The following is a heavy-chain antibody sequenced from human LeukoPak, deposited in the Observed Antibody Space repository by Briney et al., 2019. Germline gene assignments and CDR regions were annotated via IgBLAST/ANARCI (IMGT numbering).Heavy chain of an antibody. CDR2: IYYSGST. CDR1: GGSISSGGYY. CDR3: ARSLGKKYSSSWYYFDY. J-gene: IGHJ4*02. Sequence: SETLSLTCTVSGGSISSGGYYWSWIRQHPGKGLEWIGYIYYSGSTHYNPSLKSRVTISVDTSKNQFSLKLSSVTAADTAVYYCARSLGKKYSSSWYYFDYWGQGTLVTVSS. V-gene: IGHV4-31*03. D-gene: IGHD6-13*01.